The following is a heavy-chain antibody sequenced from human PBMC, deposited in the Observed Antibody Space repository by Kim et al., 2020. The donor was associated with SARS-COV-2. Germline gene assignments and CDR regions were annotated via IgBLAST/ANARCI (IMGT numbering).Heavy chain of an antibody. Sequence: GGSLRLSCVASGFIFDDFAMHWVRQPPGKGPEWGSGISWNSAYIAYADSVKGRFTVSRDNAKNSLYLEMDSLRPDDTALYYCAKDSQATVQSSGPFPSGVSRFDPWGQGTLVTVSS. J-gene: IGHJ5*02. CDR3: AKDSQATVQSSGPFPSGVSRFDP. D-gene: IGHD6-19*01. CDR2: ISWNSAYI. V-gene: IGHV3-9*01. CDR1: GFIFDDFA.